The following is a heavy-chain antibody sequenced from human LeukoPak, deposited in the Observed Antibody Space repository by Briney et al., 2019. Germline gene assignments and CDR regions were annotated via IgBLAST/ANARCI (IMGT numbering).Heavy chain of an antibody. CDR3: AHRGGLAAAGDDAFDI. Sequence: SGPTLVKPTQTLTLTCTFSGFSLSTSGVGVGWIRQPPGKALEWLALIYWDDDKRYSPSLKSRLPITKDTSKNQVVLTMTNMDPVDTATYYCAHRGGLAAAGDDAFDIWGQGTMVTVSS. CDR1: GFSLSTSGVG. CDR2: IYWDDDK. J-gene: IGHJ3*02. V-gene: IGHV2-5*02. D-gene: IGHD6-13*01.